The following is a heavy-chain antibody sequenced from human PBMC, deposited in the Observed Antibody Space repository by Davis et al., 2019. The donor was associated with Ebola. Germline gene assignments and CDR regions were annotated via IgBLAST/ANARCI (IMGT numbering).Heavy chain of an antibody. D-gene: IGHD1-1*01. V-gene: IGHV3-7*01. J-gene: IGHJ4*02. Sequence: GESLKISCAASECTCSSLWMSWVRQGPGKGLRWVCNVNPDGGDKQYVDSMEGRFTISRDNAKNLLYLQMNSLRVEDTAVYYCARPDRSIKTTPCYWGQGTVVTVSA. CDR3: ARPDRSIKTTPCY. CDR1: ECTCSSLW. CDR2: VNPDGGDK.